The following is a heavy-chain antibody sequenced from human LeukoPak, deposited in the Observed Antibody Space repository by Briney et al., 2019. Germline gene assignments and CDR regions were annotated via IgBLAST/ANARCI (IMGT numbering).Heavy chain of an antibody. Sequence: GSLRLSCAASGFTFSSYAMHWVRQAPGKGLEWVSYISSSGSTIYYADSVKGRFIISRDNAKNSLYLQMNSLRAEDTAVYYCAELGITMIGGVWGKGTTVTISS. J-gene: IGHJ6*04. CDR3: AELGITMIGGV. V-gene: IGHV3-48*03. D-gene: IGHD3-10*02. CDR2: ISSSGSTI. CDR1: GFTFSSYA.